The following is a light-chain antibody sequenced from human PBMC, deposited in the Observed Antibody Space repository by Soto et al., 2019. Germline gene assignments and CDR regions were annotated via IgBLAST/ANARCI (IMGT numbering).Light chain of an antibody. CDR1: STDVGGYNY. CDR3: SSYTSRTTYV. CDR2: EVS. J-gene: IGLJ1*01. V-gene: IGLV2-14*01. Sequence: QSVLAQPSSVSGSPGQSITISCTGTSTDVGGYNYVSWYQHHPGKGPKLIIYEVSNRPSGVSFRFSGSKSGNTASLTISGLQAEDEADYYCSSYTSRTTYVFGTGTKVTVL.